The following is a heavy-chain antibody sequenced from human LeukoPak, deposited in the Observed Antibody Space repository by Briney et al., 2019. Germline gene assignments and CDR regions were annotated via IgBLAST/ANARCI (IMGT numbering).Heavy chain of an antibody. CDR1: GGSISSGGYY. D-gene: IGHD3-10*01. Sequence: SETLSLTCTVSGGSISSGGYYWSWIRQHPGKGLEWIGYIYYSGSTYYNPSLKSRVTIPVDTSKNQFSLKLSSVTAADTAVYYCARALRINMVRGVNTPYYFDYWGQGTLVTVSS. V-gene: IGHV4-31*03. CDR3: ARALRINMVRGVNTPYYFDY. J-gene: IGHJ4*02. CDR2: IYYSGST.